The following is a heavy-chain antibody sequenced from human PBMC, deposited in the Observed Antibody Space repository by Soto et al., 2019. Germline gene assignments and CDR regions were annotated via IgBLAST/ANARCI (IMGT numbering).Heavy chain of an antibody. V-gene: IGHV1-3*01. J-gene: IGHJ5*02. Sequence: QVQLVQSGAEVKKPGASVKVSCKASGYTFTSYAMHWVRQAPGQRLEWMGWINAGNGNTKYSQKLQGRVTITRDTSASTAYMELSSLRAEDTAVYYCARGCRGGDADWFDPWGQGTLVTASS. D-gene: IGHD2-21*02. CDR3: ARGCRGGDADWFDP. CDR1: GYTFTSYA. CDR2: INAGNGNT.